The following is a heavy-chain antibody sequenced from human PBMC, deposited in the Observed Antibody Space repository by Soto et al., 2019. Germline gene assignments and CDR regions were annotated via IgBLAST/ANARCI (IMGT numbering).Heavy chain of an antibody. V-gene: IGHV3-48*03. J-gene: IGHJ6*02. CDR3: ARGAVAGTLEYYYYGMYV. CDR2: ISSSGSTI. D-gene: IGHD6-19*01. CDR1: GFTLSSYE. Sequence: GGSLRLSCAASGFTLSSYEMNWVRQAPGKGLEWVSYISSSGSTIYYADSVKGRFTISRDNAKNSLYLQMNSLGSEDTAVYYCARGAVAGTLEYYYYGMYVWGQGTTVTVSS.